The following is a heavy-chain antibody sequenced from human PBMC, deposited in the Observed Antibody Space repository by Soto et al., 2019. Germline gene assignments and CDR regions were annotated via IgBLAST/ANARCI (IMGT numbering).Heavy chain of an antibody. CDR3: AGGGSSWPNDYGDYGGLGGYYGMDV. Sequence: GGSLRLSCAASGFTFSSYAMHWVRQAPGKGLEWVAVISYDGSNKYYADSVKGRFTISRDNSKNTLYLQMNSLRAEDTAVYYCAGGGSSWPNDYGDYGGLGGYYGMDVWGQGTTVTVSS. J-gene: IGHJ6*02. CDR1: GFTFSSYA. D-gene: IGHD4-17*01. V-gene: IGHV3-30-3*01. CDR2: ISYDGSNK.